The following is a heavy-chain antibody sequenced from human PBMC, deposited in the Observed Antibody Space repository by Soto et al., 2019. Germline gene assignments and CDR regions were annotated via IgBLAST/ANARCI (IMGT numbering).Heavy chain of an antibody. CDR2: ISAYNGNT. Sequence: QVQLVQSGAEVKKPGASVKVSCKASGYTFTNFGISWVRQAPGQGLEWMGWISAYNGNTNYAQKFQGRVTMTTDTTTNTNNIKVRHLGFDNTDVYYYARGGTPIDSWSKGTLGTVSS. D-gene: IGHD1-7*01. J-gene: IGHJ4*02. CDR1: GYTFTNFG. CDR3: ARGGTPIDS. V-gene: IGHV1-18*01.